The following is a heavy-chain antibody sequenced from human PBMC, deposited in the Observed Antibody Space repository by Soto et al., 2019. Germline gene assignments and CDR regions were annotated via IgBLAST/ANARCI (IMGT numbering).Heavy chain of an antibody. CDR1: GFTFSSYA. J-gene: IGHJ4*02. CDR2: ISGSAGVT. CDR3: AKVFVGVVGPFDY. D-gene: IGHD3-3*01. Sequence: PGGSLRLSCAASGFTFSSYAMTWVRQAPGKGLEWVSGISGSAGVTYYAESVKGRFTISRDNSKNTMYLQMNSLRAEDTAVYYCAKVFVGVVGPFDYWGQGTLVTVSS. V-gene: IGHV3-23*01.